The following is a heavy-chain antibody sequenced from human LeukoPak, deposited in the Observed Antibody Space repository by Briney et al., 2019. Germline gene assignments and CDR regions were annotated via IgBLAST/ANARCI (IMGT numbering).Heavy chain of an antibody. Sequence: GGSLRLSCAASGFTFSSHAMNWVRQAPGKGLEWVSGISGSGGSTYYADSVKGRFTISRDNFKNTQYLQMNRLRAEDTAVYYCADSGGYYAVFDHWGQGILVTVSS. CDR2: ISGSGGST. CDR3: ADSGGYYAVFDH. J-gene: IGHJ4*02. CDR1: GFTFSSHA. D-gene: IGHD3-3*01. V-gene: IGHV3-23*01.